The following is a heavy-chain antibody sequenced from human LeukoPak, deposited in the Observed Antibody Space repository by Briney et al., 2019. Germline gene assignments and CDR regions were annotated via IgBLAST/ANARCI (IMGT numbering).Heavy chain of an antibody. Sequence: GGSLRLSCAASAFTFSTYSMNWVRQVPGKGLEWVSTISSSSSYIYYADSVKGRFTISRDDAKNSLYLQMNSLRAEDTAVYYCAGEVSRGYTLHFDCWGQGTLVTVSS. D-gene: IGHD3-22*01. J-gene: IGHJ4*02. CDR3: AGEVSRGYTLHFDC. CDR1: AFTFSTYS. CDR2: ISSSSSYI. V-gene: IGHV3-21*01.